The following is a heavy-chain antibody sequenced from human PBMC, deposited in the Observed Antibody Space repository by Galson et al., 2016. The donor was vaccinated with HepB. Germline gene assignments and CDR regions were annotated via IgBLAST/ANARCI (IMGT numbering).Heavy chain of an antibody. CDR1: GYNFITYG. CDR2: INAGNGDT. V-gene: IGHV1-3*01. J-gene: IGHJ4*02. D-gene: IGHD1-1*01. CDR3: VRDEVPGPYHFEY. Sequence: SVKVSCKASGYNFITYGMHWVRQAPGQRLEWMGWINAGNGDTIYAQKFQGRVTFTRDTSANTVYLDLSSLTSEHAAIYYWVRDEVPGPYHFEYWGQGILVTVSS.